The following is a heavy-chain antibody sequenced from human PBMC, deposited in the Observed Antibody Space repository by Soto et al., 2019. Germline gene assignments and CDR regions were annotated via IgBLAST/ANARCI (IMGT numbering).Heavy chain of an antibody. J-gene: IGHJ4*02. V-gene: IGHV3-11*06. CDR2: ISSSSIYT. CDR3: ARDRDPMSPSYFDY. Sequence: GGSLRLSCAASGSTFSDYYMSWIRQAPGKGLEWISYISSSSIYTNNADSVRGRFTISRDNAKSPLYLQMNSLRVEDTAVYFCARDRDPMSPSYFDYWGRGALVTVSS. CDR1: GSTFSDYY.